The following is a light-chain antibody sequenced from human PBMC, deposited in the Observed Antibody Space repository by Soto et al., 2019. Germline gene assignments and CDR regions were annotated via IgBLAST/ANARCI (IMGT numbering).Light chain of an antibody. V-gene: IGLV2-14*03. CDR2: GVT. CDR1: HNDIGTYDY. CDR3: RSFTSNRIYV. J-gene: IGLJ1*01. Sequence: QSVVTQPTSVSGSRGQSITISCTGNHNDIGTYDYVSWYQQHPGRAPRLLIHGVTTRPSGISGRFSASKSGLTASLTISGLQPEDEADYYCRSFTSNRIYVFGPGTKVTVL.